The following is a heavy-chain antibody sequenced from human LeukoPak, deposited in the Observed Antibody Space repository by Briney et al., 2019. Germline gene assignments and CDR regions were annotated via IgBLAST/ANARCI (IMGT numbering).Heavy chain of an antibody. CDR3: ARAARITIFGVVRYYFDY. Sequence: ASVKVSCKASGYTFTGYYMHWVRQAPGQGLEWMGRINPNSGGTNYAQKFQGRVTMTRDTSISTAYRELSRLRSDDTAVYYCARAARITIFGVVRYYFDYWGQGTLVTVSS. CDR1: GYTFTGYY. CDR2: INPNSGGT. J-gene: IGHJ4*02. V-gene: IGHV1-2*06. D-gene: IGHD3-3*01.